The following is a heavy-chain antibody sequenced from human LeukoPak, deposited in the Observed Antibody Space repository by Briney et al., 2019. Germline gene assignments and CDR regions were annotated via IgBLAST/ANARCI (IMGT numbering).Heavy chain of an antibody. Sequence: GGSLRLSCAASGFTFSSYSMNWVRQAPGKGLEWVSSISSSSSYIYYADSVKGRFTISRDNAKNSLYLQMNSLRAEDTAVYYCARDGHATWGGSYEQGYWGQGTQVTVSS. CDR2: ISSSSSYI. J-gene: IGHJ4*02. CDR3: ARDGHATWGGSYEQGY. D-gene: IGHD1-26*01. V-gene: IGHV3-21*01. CDR1: GFTFSSYS.